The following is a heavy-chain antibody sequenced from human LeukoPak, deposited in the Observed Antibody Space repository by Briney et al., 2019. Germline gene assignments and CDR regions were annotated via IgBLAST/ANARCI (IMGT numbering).Heavy chain of an antibody. Sequence: GGSLRLSCAASGFTFSDYYMSWIRQAPGKGLEWVSFISSSSSNINYADFVRGRFTIARDNAKNSLYLQMNSLRAEDTAVYYCARSGTGYEKAFFDYWGQGTLVTVSS. CDR1: GFTFSDYY. D-gene: IGHD5-12*01. CDR2: ISSSSSNI. J-gene: IGHJ4*02. V-gene: IGHV3-11*06. CDR3: ARSGTGYEKAFFDY.